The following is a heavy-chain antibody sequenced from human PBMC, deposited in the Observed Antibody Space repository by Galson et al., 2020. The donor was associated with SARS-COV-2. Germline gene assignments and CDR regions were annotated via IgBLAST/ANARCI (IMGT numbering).Heavy chain of an antibody. V-gene: IGHV3-33*06. CDR1: GFTFSSYG. J-gene: IGHJ3*02. CDR2: IWYDGSNK. D-gene: IGHD1-26*01. Sequence: GGSLRLSCAASGFTFSSYGMHWVRQAPGKGLEWVAVIWYDGSNKYYADSVKGRFTISRDNSKNTLYLQMNSLRAEDTAVYYCGKDIPVGATLNDAFDIWGQGTMVTVSS. CDR3: GKDIPVGATLNDAFDI.